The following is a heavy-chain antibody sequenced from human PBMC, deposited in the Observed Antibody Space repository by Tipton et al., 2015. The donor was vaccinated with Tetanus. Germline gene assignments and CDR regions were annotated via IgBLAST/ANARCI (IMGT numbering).Heavy chain of an antibody. D-gene: IGHD2-2*01. CDR2: VYYNGNT. V-gene: IGHV4-59*02. CDR1: GGSVSSYY. CDR3: AREVPAAGHFDS. J-gene: IGHJ4*02. Sequence: TLSLTCTVSGGSVSSYYWTWFRQPPGKGLEWIGYVYYNGNTHYNPALKSRFTISVDTSKNQFSLKLSSVTAADTAIYYCAREVPAAGHFDSWGQGTLVTVSS.